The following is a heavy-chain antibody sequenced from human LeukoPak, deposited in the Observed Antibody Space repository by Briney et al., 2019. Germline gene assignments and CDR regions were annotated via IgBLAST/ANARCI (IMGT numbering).Heavy chain of an antibody. J-gene: IGHJ4*02. CDR2: ISSSGSTI. V-gene: IGHV3-11*01. CDR3: AKDLYAQEQWPPYFGY. D-gene: IGHD6-19*01. CDR1: GFTFSDYY. Sequence: GGSLRLSCAASGFTFSDYYMSWIRQAPGKGLEWVSYISSSGSTIYYADSVKGRFTISRDNAKNSLYLQMNSLRAEDTAVYYCAKDLYAQEQWPPYFGYWGQGTLVTVSS.